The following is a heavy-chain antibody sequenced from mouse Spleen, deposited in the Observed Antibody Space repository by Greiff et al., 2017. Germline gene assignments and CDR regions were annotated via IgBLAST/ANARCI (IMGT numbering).Heavy chain of an antibody. Sequence: VQLQQSGAELVRPGASVKLSCTASGFNIKDYYMHWVKQRPEQGLEWIGRIDPEDGDTEYAPKFQGKATMTADTSSNTAYLQLSSLTSEDTAVYYCTTYGSSRYWYFDVWGTGTTVTVSS. D-gene: IGHD1-1*01. CDR1: GFNIKDYY. J-gene: IGHJ1*03. CDR3: TTYGSSRYWYFDV. V-gene: IGHV14-1*01. CDR2: IDPEDGDT.